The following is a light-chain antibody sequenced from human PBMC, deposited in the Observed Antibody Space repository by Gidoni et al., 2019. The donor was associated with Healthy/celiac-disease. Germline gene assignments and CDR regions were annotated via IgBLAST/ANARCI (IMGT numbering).Light chain of an antibody. CDR2: GKN. CDR1: SLRSYY. J-gene: IGLJ2*01. Sequence: SSELTQDPAVSVALGQTVRSTCQGDSLRSYYARWYQQKPGQAPVLVIYGKNKRPSGIPDRFSGSSAGNTASWTITGAQAEDEADYYCNSRDSSGNNVVFGGGTKLTVL. CDR3: NSRDSSGNNVV. V-gene: IGLV3-19*01.